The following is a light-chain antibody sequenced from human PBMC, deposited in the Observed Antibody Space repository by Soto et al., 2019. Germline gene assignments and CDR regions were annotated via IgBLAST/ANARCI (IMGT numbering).Light chain of an antibody. CDR1: QGISSY. Sequence: DIQLTQSPSFLSASVGDRVTITCRAGQGISSYLAWYQQKPGKAPRLIYAASSLQSGVPSRFSGSGSGTEFTLTISSLRPEDFTTYYCQHLNSYPITFGQGTRLEIK. J-gene: IGKJ5*01. CDR2: AAS. CDR3: QHLNSYPIT. V-gene: IGKV1-9*01.